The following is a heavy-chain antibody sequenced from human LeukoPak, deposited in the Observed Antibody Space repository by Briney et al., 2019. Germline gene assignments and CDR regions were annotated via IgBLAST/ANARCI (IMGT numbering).Heavy chain of an antibody. CDR1: GFTFSSYA. Sequence: GGSLRLSCAASGFTFSSYAMSWVRQAPGKGLEWVSSISSSGSFIYYADSVKGRLTTSRDNAKNSLYLQMNSLRADDTAVYYCARVVTAAWDWFDPWGQGTLVTVSS. CDR2: ISSSGSFI. CDR3: ARVVTAAWDWFDP. V-gene: IGHV3-21*01. J-gene: IGHJ5*02. D-gene: IGHD2-2*01.